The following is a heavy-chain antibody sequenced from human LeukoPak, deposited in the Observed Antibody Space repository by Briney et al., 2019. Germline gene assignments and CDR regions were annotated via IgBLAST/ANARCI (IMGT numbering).Heavy chain of an antibody. CDR2: IRGGGAVA. V-gene: IGHV3-23*01. CDR3: AKSSSSYGNDALDI. D-gene: IGHD5-18*01. J-gene: IGHJ3*02. Sequence: GGSLRLSCAASGFTFDAYAMHWVRQAPGKGLEWVSVIRGGGAVAFYADSVKGRFAISRDNSMNTLYLHLNSLRADDTAVYYCAKSSSSYGNDALDIWGQGTMVTVSS. CDR1: GFTFDAYA.